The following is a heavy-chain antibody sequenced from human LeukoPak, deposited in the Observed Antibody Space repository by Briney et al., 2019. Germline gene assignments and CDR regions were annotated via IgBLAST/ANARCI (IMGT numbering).Heavy chain of an antibody. CDR3: SREVGYYFYYMDV. V-gene: IGHV3-74*01. D-gene: IGHD3-10*01. J-gene: IGHJ6*03. CDR2: INNDGSST. Sequence: GGSLRLSCAASGFTFSSYWMHWVRQAPGKGLVWVSRINNDGSSTSYADSVKGRFTISRDNAKNTLYLQMKSLRADDTAVYYCSREVGYYFYYMDVWGKGTTVTVSS. CDR1: GFTFSSYW.